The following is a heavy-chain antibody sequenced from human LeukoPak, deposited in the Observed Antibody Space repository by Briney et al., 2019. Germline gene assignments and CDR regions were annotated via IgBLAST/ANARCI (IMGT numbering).Heavy chain of an antibody. CDR2: INSDGSST. CDR1: GFTFSSYW. CDR3: ARLYGSGSYYGGISPYRP. V-gene: IGHV3-74*01. D-gene: IGHD3-10*01. J-gene: IGHJ4*02. Sequence: GGSLRLSCAASGFTFSSYWMHWVRQAPGKGLVWVSHINSDGSSTSYADSVKGRFTISRDNAKNTLYLQMNSLRAEDTAVYYCARLYGSGSYYGGISPYRPWGQGTLVTVSS.